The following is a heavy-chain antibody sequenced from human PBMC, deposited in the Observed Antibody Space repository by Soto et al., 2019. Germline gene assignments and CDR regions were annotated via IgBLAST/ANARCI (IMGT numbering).Heavy chain of an antibody. CDR1: GYTFTSYG. D-gene: IGHD1-7*01. V-gene: IGHV1-18*04. CDR3: ARERKAVNNWNYFSTPTPIDAFDI. Sequence: ASVKVSCKASGYTFTSYGIFWVRQAPGLGLEWMGWISAYNGNTNYAQKLQGRVTMTTDTSTSTAYMELRSLRSDDTAVYYCARERKAVNNWNYFSTPTPIDAFDIWGQGTMVTVSS. J-gene: IGHJ3*02. CDR2: ISAYNGNT.